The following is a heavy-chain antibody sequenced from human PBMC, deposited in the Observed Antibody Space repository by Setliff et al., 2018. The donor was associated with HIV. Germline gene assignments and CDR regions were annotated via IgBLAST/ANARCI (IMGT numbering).Heavy chain of an antibody. V-gene: IGHV4-4*07. CDR1: GGSISSYY. CDR2: IYTSGST. Sequence: SETLSLTCTVSGGSISSYYWSWIRQPAGKGLEWIGRIYTSGSTNYNPSLKSRVTMSVDTSKNQFSLKLNSVTAADTAVYYCAKTIGRYFDIFDNWGQGTLVTVSS. J-gene: IGHJ4*02. D-gene: IGHD3-9*01. CDR3: AKTIGRYFDIFDN.